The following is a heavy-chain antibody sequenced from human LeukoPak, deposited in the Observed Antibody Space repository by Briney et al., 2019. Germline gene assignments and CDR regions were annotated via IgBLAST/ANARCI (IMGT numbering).Heavy chain of an antibody. D-gene: IGHD3-10*01. J-gene: IGHJ5*02. CDR3: ARERGGSGSYSNWFDP. CDR2: IYYSGST. Sequence: PSETLSLTCTVSGGSISSYYWSWIRQPPGKGLEWIGYIYYSGSTNYNPSLKSRVTISVDTSKNQFSLKLSPVTAADTAVYYCARERGGSGSYSNWFDPWGQGTLVTVSS. V-gene: IGHV4-59*01. CDR1: GGSISSYY.